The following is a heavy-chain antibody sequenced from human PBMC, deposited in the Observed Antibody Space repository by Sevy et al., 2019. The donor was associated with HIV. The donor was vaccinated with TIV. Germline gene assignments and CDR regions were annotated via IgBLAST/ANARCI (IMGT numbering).Heavy chain of an antibody. J-gene: IGHJ4*02. CDR3: GKVSIFGVGGFYDY. CDR2: ISGSGTST. Sequence: GGSLRLSCAASGFSFSTYAMTWVRLAPGKGLEWVSGISGSGTSTYYTDSVKGRFTISRDNSKNTVYLQMNNLRAEDTAVYYCGKVSIFGVGGFYDYWGQGTLVTVSS. D-gene: IGHD3-3*01. CDR1: GFSFSTYA. V-gene: IGHV3-23*01.